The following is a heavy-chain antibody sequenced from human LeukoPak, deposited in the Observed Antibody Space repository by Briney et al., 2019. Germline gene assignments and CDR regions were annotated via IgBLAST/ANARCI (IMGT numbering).Heavy chain of an antibody. J-gene: IGHJ6*02. CDR1: GYTFTSYG. V-gene: IGHV1-18*01. Sequence: ASVKVSCKASGYTFTSYGISWVRQAPGQGLEWMGWISAYNGNTNYAQKLQGRVTMTTDTSTSTAYIELRSLRSDDTAVYYCARDACSGGSCYYYYGMDVWGQGTTVTVSS. D-gene: IGHD2-15*01. CDR3: ARDACSGGSCYYYYGMDV. CDR2: ISAYNGNT.